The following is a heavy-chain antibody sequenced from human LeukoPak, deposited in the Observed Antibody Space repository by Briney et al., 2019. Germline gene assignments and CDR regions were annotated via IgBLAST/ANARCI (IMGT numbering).Heavy chain of an antibody. J-gene: IGHJ6*04. CDR3: AELGITMIGGV. Sequence: GSLRLSCAASGFTFTTYWMSWVRQAPGKGLEWVANIKQDGTEKYYVDSVKGRFTISRDNAKNSLYLQMNSLRAEDTAVYYCAELGITMIGGVWGKGTTVTISS. CDR2: IKQDGTEK. V-gene: IGHV3-7*01. D-gene: IGHD3-10*02. CDR1: GFTFTTYW.